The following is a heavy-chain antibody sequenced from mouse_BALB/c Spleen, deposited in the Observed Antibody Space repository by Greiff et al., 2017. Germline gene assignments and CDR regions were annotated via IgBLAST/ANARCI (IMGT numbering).Heavy chain of an antibody. Sequence: VQVVESGPGLVAPSQSLSITCTVSGFSLTSYGVHWVRQPPGKGLEWLGVIWAGGSTNYNSALMSRLSISKDNSKSQVFLKMNSLQTDDTAMYYCARIYYDYDWGYYYAMDYWGQGTSVTVSS. CDR1: GFSLTSYG. J-gene: IGHJ4*01. V-gene: IGHV2-9*02. D-gene: IGHD2-4*01. CDR2: IWAGGST. CDR3: ARIYYDYDWGYYYAMDY.